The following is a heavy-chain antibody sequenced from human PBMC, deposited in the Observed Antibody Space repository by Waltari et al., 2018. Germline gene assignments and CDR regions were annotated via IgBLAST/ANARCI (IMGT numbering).Heavy chain of an antibody. J-gene: IGHJ4*02. CDR3: ARDGISSTRSGYFDY. CDR1: GFTFSSDG. Sequence: EVRLVESGGGLVKPGGSLRLSCAASGFTFSSDGMTWVRKAPGKGLEWVSSISILSKETYYADSVKGRFTSSRDNAKNSLYLQMNSLRAEDTAVYFCARDGISSTRSGYFDYWGQGVLVTVSS. CDR2: ISILSKET. V-gene: IGHV3-21*01. D-gene: IGHD6-13*01.